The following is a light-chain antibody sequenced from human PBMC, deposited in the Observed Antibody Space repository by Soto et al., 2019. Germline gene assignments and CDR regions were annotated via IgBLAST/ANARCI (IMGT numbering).Light chain of an antibody. V-gene: IGLV1-40*01. CDR3: CSYAPGSTWV. CDR2: GDN. Sequence: QSVLTQPPSVSGAPGQRVTISCTGSSSNIGAGYDVHWYQLLPGTAPKLLIYGDNNRPSGVPDRFSVSKSGTSASLAITGLQAEDEGHYYCCSYAPGSTWVFGGGTKLTVL. CDR1: SSNIGAGYD. J-gene: IGLJ3*02.